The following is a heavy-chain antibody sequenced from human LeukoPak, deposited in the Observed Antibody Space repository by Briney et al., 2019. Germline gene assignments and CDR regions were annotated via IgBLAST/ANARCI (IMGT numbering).Heavy chain of an antibody. J-gene: IGHJ4*02. CDR1: GGSISSYY. V-gene: IGHV4-59*01. CDR3: ARGYDILTGCRFDY. D-gene: IGHD3-9*01. CDR2: IYYSGST. Sequence: SETLSLTCTVSGGSISSYYWSWIRQPPGKGLEWIGYIYYSGSTNYNPSLKSRVTISVDTSKNQFSLKLSSVTAADTAVYYCARGYDILTGCRFDYWGQGTLVTVSS.